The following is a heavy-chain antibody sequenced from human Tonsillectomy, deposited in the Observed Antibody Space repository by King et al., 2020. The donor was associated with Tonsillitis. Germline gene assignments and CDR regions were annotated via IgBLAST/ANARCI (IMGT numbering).Heavy chain of an antibody. Sequence: VQLVESGAEVKKPGASVKVSCKASGYTFTGYYMHWVRQAPGQGLEWMGWINPNSGGTNYAQKFQGRVTMTRDTSISTAYMELSRLRSDDTAVYYCARAWVVGATIFPAFDIWGQGTMVTVSS. CDR3: ARAWVVGATIFPAFDI. CDR2: INPNSGGT. J-gene: IGHJ3*02. CDR1: GYTFTGYY. V-gene: IGHV1-2*02. D-gene: IGHD1-26*01.